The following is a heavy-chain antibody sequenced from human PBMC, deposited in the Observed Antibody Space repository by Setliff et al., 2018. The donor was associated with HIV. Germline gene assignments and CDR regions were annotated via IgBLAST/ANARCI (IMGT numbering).Heavy chain of an antibody. CDR1: GYTSTTYS. CDR3: ARGALLAVFDFDY. Sequence: GASVKVSCKASGYTSTTYSMHWVRQAPGQSLEWMGWINVGKGDTKYSQEFQGRITITRDTSANTAYMELSSLRSDDTAVYFCARGALLAVFDFDYWGHGTLVTVSS. J-gene: IGHJ4*01. V-gene: IGHV1-3*01. D-gene: IGHD3-10*01. CDR2: INVGKGDT.